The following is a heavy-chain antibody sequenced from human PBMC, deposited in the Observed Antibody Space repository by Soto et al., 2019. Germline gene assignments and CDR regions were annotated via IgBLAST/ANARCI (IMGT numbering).Heavy chain of an antibody. CDR2: ISISGGTI. J-gene: IGHJ4*02. Sequence: QVQLVESGGGLVKPGGSLRLSCAASGFTFSDYYMSWIRQAPGKGLEWLSYISISGGTIYYADSVKGRFSISRDNAKNPLFLQLSSLRAEDTAVYFCARERARGVDSWGQGTLVTVSS. D-gene: IGHD3-10*01. CDR1: GFTFSDYY. V-gene: IGHV3-11*01. CDR3: ARERARGVDS.